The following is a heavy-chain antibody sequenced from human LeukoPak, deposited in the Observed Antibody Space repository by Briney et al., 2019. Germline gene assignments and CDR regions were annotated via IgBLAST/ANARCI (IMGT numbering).Heavy chain of an antibody. V-gene: IGHV1-69*04. J-gene: IGHJ3*02. D-gene: IGHD2-2*01. CDR2: IIPILGIA. CDR1: GGTFSSYA. Sequence: SVKVSCKASGGTFSSYAISWVRQAPGQGLEWMGRIIPILGIANYAQKFQGRVTITADKSYMELSSLRSEDTAVYYCARAYQLLNHDAFDIWGQGTMVTVSS. CDR3: ARAYQLLNHDAFDI.